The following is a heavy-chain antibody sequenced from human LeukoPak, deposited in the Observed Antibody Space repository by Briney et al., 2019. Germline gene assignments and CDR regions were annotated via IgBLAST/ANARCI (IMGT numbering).Heavy chain of an antibody. CDR1: GFTFDDYT. Sequence: GGSLRLSCEASGFTFDDYTMHWVRQSPGKGLEWVSLISWDGGTTYYADSVRGRSTISRDNSKNSLYLQMNSLRTEDTALYYCAKDRGYYYDSSAYGSYFDYWGQGTLVTVSS. D-gene: IGHD3-22*01. CDR3: AKDRGYYYDSSAYGSYFDY. V-gene: IGHV3-43*01. CDR2: ISWDGGTT. J-gene: IGHJ4*02.